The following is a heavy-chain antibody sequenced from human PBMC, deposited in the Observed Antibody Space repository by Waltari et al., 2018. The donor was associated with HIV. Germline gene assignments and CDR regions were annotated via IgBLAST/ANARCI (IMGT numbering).Heavy chain of an antibody. Sequence: EVRLVESGGGLVQPGGSLRLPWAASGLTFSGSGVTWVRQAPGKGLEWVANIKEDGSEIHYVDSVKGRFTISRDNAKNSLYLQMNSLRAEDTAVYYCARRQQLTDWGQGTLVTVSS. J-gene: IGHJ4*02. CDR1: GLTFSGSG. V-gene: IGHV3-7*01. CDR3: ARRQQLTD. D-gene: IGHD6-13*01. CDR2: IKEDGSEI.